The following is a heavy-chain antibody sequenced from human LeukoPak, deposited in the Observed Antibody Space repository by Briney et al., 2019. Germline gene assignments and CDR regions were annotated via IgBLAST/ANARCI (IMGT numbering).Heavy chain of an antibody. J-gene: IGHJ5*02. CDR3: ASGTILGVISSCPFQS. CDR2: IYYGGIT. CDR1: DRAISTYY. D-gene: IGHD3-3*01. Sequence: SSETLSLTCSVSDRAISTYYWNWIRQVPGKGLEWIGFIYYGGITNYNPSLKSRVTLSIDTSKSQFSLKLTSVTAADTAVYYCASGTILGVISSCPFQSWGQGTQVTVSP. V-gene: IGHV4-59*01.